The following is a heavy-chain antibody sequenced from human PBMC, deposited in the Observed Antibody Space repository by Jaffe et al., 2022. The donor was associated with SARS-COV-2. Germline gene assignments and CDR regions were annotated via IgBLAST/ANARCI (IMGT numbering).Heavy chain of an antibody. V-gene: IGHV4-34*01. Sequence: QVQLQQWGAGLLKPSETLSLTCAVYGGSFSGYYWSWIRQPPGKGLEWIGEINHSGSTNYNPSLKSRVTISVDTSKNQFSLKLSSVTAADTAVYYCARGRIWTGSSWYRYYYYMDVWGKGTTVTVSS. J-gene: IGHJ6*03. CDR3: ARGRIWTGSSWYRYYYYMDV. CDR1: GGSFSGYY. D-gene: IGHD6-13*01. CDR2: INHSGST.